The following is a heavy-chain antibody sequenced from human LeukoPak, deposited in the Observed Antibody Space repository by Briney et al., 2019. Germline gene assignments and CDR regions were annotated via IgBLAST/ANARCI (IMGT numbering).Heavy chain of an antibody. CDR2: ISGSGGST. J-gene: IGHJ4*02. CDR3: AKDLRPHYIVVVPAGFFDY. CDR1: GFTFSSYA. Sequence: GGSLRLSCAASGFTFSSYAMSWVRQAPGKGLEWVSAISGSGGSTYYADSVKGRFTISRDNSKNTLYLQMNSLRAEDTAVYYCAKDLRPHYIVVVPAGFFDYWGQGTLVTVSS. V-gene: IGHV3-23*01. D-gene: IGHD2-2*01.